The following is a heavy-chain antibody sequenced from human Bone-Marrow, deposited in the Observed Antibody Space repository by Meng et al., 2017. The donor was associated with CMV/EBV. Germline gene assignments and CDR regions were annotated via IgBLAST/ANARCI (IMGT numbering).Heavy chain of an antibody. D-gene: IGHD3-3*01. CDR3: ARAHPYDFWSGSV. V-gene: IGHV1-2*02. Sequence: ASVKVSCKASGYTFTSYDINWVRQATGQGLEWMGWINPNSGGTNYEQKFQGRVTMTRDTSISTAYMELSRLRSDDTAVYYCARAHPYDFWSGSVWGQGTTVTVSS. CDR1: GYTFTSYD. J-gene: IGHJ6*02. CDR2: INPNSGGT.